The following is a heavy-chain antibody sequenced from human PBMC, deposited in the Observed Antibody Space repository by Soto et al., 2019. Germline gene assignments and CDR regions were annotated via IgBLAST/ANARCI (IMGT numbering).Heavy chain of an antibody. J-gene: IGHJ4*02. CDR3: ARQGEMATILQGFVYFDY. Sequence: PGESLKISCKGSGYSFTSYWIGWVRQMPGKGLEWMGIIYPGDSDTRYSPSFQGQVTISADKSISTAYLQWSSLKASDTAMYYCARQGEMATILQGFVYFDYWGQGTLVTVSS. CDR2: IYPGDSDT. V-gene: IGHV5-51*01. D-gene: IGHD5-12*01. CDR1: GYSFTSYW.